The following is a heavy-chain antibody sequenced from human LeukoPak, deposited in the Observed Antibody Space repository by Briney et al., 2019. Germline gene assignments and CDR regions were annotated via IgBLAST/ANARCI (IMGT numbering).Heavy chain of an antibody. CDR2: ISSSSSDI. CDR1: GFTFSSYS. V-gene: IGHV3-21*01. J-gene: IGHJ4*02. CDR3: ERDRYDFWSGHDFDY. D-gene: IGHD3-3*01. Sequence: SGGSLRLSCAASGFTFSSYSMNWVRQAPGQGLELVSSISSSSSDIYYADSVQGRFTISRDNAMNSLYLQMNSFRADDTAAYYCERDRYDFWSGHDFDYWGQGTLVTVSS.